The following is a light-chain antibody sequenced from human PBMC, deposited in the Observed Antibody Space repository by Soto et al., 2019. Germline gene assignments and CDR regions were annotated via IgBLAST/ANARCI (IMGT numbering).Light chain of an antibody. CDR2: GAS. Sequence: EIVMTQSPATLSVSLGERGTLSCRASQSVNSNLAWYQQKPGQAPRLLIDGASTRATGIPARFSGSGSGTEFTLTISSLQSEDFAVYYCQQYNNWPYTFGQGTKLEIK. CDR1: QSVNSN. V-gene: IGKV3D-15*01. CDR3: QQYNNWPYT. J-gene: IGKJ2*01.